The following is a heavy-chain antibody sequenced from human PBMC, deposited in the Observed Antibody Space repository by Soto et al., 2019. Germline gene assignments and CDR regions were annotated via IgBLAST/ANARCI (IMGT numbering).Heavy chain of an antibody. CDR1: GYTFTSYA. CDR2: INAGNGNT. V-gene: IGHV1-3*01. CDR3: ARHGRYYDTGDLTDY. Sequence: ASVKVSCKASGYTFTSYAMHWVRQAPGQRLEWMGWINAGNGNTKYSQKFQGRVTITRDTSASTAYMELSSLRSEDTAVYYCARHGRYYDTGDLTDYWGQGTLVTVSS. D-gene: IGHD3-22*01. J-gene: IGHJ4*02.